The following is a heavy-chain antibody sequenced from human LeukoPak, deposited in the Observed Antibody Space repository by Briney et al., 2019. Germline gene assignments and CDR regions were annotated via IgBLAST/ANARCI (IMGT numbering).Heavy chain of an antibody. J-gene: IGHJ5*02. V-gene: IGHV3-7*01. D-gene: IGHD3-16*01. CDR3: ARAFS. CDR2: IKEDGSEK. Sequence: GGTLRLSCAASGFTFSSQWMRWVRQAPGKGLEGVANIKEDGSEKSHADSVKGRFTISRDNAKNSLYPQMNSLRAEDTAVYYCARAFSWGQGTLVTVSS. CDR1: GFTFSSQW.